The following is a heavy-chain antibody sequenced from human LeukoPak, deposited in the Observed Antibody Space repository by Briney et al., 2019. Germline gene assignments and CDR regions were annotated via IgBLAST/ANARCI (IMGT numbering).Heavy chain of an antibody. CDR2: INHSGST. CDR1: GGSFSGYY. Sequence: KPSETLSLTCAVYGGSFSGYYWSWIRQPPGKGLEWIGEINHSGSTNYNPPLKSRVTISVDTSKNQFSLKLSSVTAAGTAVYYCARSPSYCSRTNCYRSRSPHWFDPWGQGTLVTVSS. V-gene: IGHV4-34*01. CDR3: ARSPSYCSRTNCYRSRSPHWFDP. D-gene: IGHD2-2*01. J-gene: IGHJ5*02.